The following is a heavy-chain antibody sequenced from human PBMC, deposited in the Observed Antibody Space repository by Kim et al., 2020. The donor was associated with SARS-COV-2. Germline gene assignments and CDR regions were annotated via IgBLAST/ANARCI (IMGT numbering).Heavy chain of an antibody. CDR3: ARHFIGGRWELRLRGY. D-gene: IGHD1-26*01. Sequence: SETLSLTCTVSGGSISSSSYYWGWIRQPPGKGLEWIGSIYYSGSTYYNPSLKSRVTISVDTSKNQFSLKLSSVTAADTAVYYCARHFIGGRWELRLRGYWGQGTLVTVSS. J-gene: IGHJ4*02. CDR2: IYYSGST. CDR1: GGSISSSSYY. V-gene: IGHV4-39*01.